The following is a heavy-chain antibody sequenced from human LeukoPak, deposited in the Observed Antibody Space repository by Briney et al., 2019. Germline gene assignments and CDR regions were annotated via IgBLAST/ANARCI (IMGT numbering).Heavy chain of an antibody. V-gene: IGHV4-34*01. J-gene: IGHJ4*02. CDR2: INRDGST. D-gene: IGHD3-10*01. Sequence: PSETLSLTCAVYGGSFSGYYWTWIRQPPGKGLEWIGEINRDGSTNYYNPSLKSRVTISVDTSKNQFSLKLTSVTAADTAVYYCARGRSNYYGSGSYYNRGSFDYWGQGTLVTVSS. CDR1: GGSFSGYY. CDR3: ARGRSNYYGSGSYYNRGSFDY.